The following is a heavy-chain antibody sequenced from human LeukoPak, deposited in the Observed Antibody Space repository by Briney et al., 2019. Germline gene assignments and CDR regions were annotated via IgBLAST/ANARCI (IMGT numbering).Heavy chain of an antibody. Sequence: ASVTVSCMASVCTLHHYYMYWVRQAPGQGLEGMGWINSNSGATKYTQKFQGRVTMTRDTSISTVYRELSSLRLDDTAVYYCARDGNSVMVELDYWGQGTLVTVSS. CDR1: VCTLHHYY. CDR2: INSNSGAT. D-gene: IGHD2-8*01. V-gene: IGHV1-2*02. CDR3: ARDGNSVMVELDY. J-gene: IGHJ4*02.